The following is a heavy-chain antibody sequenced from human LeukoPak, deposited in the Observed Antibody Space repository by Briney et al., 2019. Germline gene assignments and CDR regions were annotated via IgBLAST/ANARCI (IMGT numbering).Heavy chain of an antibody. Sequence: SQTLSLTCGISGDSVSSNSAAWNWISQSPSRGLEWLGRTYYRSKWYIDYAVSVKSRITINPDTSKNQFSLQLKSVTPEDTAVYYCARGGPATGTLGYYGLDVWGQGTTITVSS. J-gene: IGHJ6*02. CDR2: TYYRSKWYI. V-gene: IGHV6-1*01. D-gene: IGHD6-13*01. CDR3: ARGGPATGTLGYYGLDV. CDR1: GDSVSSNSAA.